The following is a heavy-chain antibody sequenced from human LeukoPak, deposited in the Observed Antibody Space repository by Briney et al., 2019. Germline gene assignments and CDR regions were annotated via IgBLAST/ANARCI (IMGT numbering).Heavy chain of an antibody. CDR3: ARDNYGSGSYYKC. J-gene: IGHJ4*02. Sequence: APVKVSCKASGYIFTDYYLHWVRQAPGQGLEWMGWINPNNGGTKYAQKFQGRVTMTRDTSIGTAYMDLSRLRSDDTAVYYCARDNYGSGSYYKCWGQGTLVTVSS. CDR2: INPNNGGT. D-gene: IGHD3-10*01. V-gene: IGHV1-2*02. CDR1: GYIFTDYY.